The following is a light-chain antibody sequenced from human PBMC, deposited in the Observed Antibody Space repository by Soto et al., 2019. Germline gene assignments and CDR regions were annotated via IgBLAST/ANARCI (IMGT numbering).Light chain of an antibody. CDR2: NDS. J-gene: IGLJ1*01. Sequence: SYELTQPPSVSVAPGQTATITCGGGDIGNKGVHWYQQKSGQAPVLVVYNDSDRPSGIPERFSGSNSGNTATLTISRVEAGDEADYYCQVWDHYSDHYVFGGGTKVTVL. CDR3: QVWDHYSDHYV. V-gene: IGLV3-21*02. CDR1: DIGNKG.